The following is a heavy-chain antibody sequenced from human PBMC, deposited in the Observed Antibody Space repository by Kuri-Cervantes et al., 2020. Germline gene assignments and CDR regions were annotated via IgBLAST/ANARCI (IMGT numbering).Heavy chain of an antibody. D-gene: IGHD6-13*01. CDR3: ARDQQELVPIYYGMDA. Sequence: ASVKVSCKSSGYTFINHGITWVRQAPGQGLEWMGWISPYNGNTEYAQKFQGRATMTTDTSTSTAYMEVRSLRSDDTAVYYCARDQQELVPIYYGMDAWGQGTTVTVSS. J-gene: IGHJ6*02. CDR2: ISPYNGNT. CDR1: GYTFINHG. V-gene: IGHV1-18*01.